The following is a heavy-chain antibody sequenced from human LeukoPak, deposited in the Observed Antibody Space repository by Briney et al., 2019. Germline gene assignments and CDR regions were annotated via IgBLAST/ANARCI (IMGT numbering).Heavy chain of an antibody. J-gene: IGHJ6*03. CDR2: IYTSGST. CDR1: GGSISSYY. D-gene: IGHD6-6*01. V-gene: IGHV4-4*07. CDR3: ARDVGDYSSSSVAVSGYMDV. Sequence: SETPSLTCTVSGGSISSYYWSWIRQPAGKGLEWIGRIYTSGSTNYNPSLKSRVTISVDTSKNQFSLKLSSVTAADTAVYYCARDVGDYSSSSVAVSGYMDVWGKGTTVTVSS.